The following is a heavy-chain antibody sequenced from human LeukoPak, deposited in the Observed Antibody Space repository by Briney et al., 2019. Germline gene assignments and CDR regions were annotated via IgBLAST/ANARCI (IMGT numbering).Heavy chain of an antibody. J-gene: IGHJ4*02. CDR3: ARTARVPGY. CDR2: ISSSRSDT. V-gene: IGHV3-11*03. Sequence: GWSLRLSCAASGFTFSDYYMSWIRQAPRNGLEWVSYISSSRSDTNYADSVKGRFTISRDNAKNSLYLQMNSLRVEDTAVYYCARTARVPGYWGQGTLVTVSS. CDR1: GFTFSDYY. D-gene: IGHD2-2*01.